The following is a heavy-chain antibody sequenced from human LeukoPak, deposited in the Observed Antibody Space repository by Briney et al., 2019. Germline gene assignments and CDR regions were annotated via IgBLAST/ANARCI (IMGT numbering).Heavy chain of an antibody. Sequence: SETLSLTCTVSGGSISSSTYYWGWIRQPPGKGLEWIGSIYYSGSTYYNPSLKSRVTISMDTSKNQFSLKLTSVTAADTAVYYCARGGYCSGGSCYGLNWFDPWGQGTLVTVSS. D-gene: IGHD2-15*01. CDR1: GGSISSSTYY. CDR2: IYYSGST. J-gene: IGHJ5*02. CDR3: ARGGYCSGGSCYGLNWFDP. V-gene: IGHV4-39*07.